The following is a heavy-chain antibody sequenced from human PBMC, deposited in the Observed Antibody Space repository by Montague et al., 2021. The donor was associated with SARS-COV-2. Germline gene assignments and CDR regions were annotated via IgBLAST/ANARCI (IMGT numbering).Heavy chain of an antibody. D-gene: IGHD3/OR15-3a*01. Sequence: SETLSLTCTVSGGSISSTSYYWGWIRQSPGKGLEWIGSIYHSGXTXYXXXXKXRLSLSVDTSKNQFSLKLTSVTAADTAVYFCVRHPRTYNGFWSGYSGRLVFQFDSWGQGTLVTVSS. CDR1: GGSISSTSYY. CDR3: VRHPRTYNGFWSGYSGRLVFQFDS. J-gene: IGHJ4*02. V-gene: IGHV4-39*01. CDR2: IYHSGXT.